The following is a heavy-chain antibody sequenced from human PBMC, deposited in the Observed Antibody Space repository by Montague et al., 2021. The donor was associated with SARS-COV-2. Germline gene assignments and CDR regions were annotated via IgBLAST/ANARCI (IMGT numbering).Heavy chain of an antibody. CDR3: ARDPVYYDILTGYYSQYYFDY. D-gene: IGHD3-9*01. CDR2: INSDGSST. CDR1: GFTFSSYW. J-gene: IGHJ4*02. Sequence: SLRLSCAASGFTFSSYWTHWVRQAPGKGLVWVSRINSDGSSTSYADSVKGRFTISRDNAKNTLYLQMNSLRAEDTAVYYCARDPVYYDILTGYYSQYYFDYWGQGTLVTVSS. V-gene: IGHV3-74*01.